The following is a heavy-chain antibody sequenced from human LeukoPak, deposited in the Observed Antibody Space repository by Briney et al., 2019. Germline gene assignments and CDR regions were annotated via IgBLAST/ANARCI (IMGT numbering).Heavy chain of an antibody. Sequence: ASETLSLTCTVSGGSISSYYWSWIRQPAGKGLEWIGRIYTSGSTNYNPSLKSRVTMSVDTSKNQFSLKLSSVTAADTAVYYCARDYGDRSYYYYYMDVWGKGTTVTVSS. V-gene: IGHV4-4*07. CDR1: GGSISSYY. D-gene: IGHD4-17*01. CDR3: ARDYGDRSYYYYYMDV. J-gene: IGHJ6*03. CDR2: IYTSGST.